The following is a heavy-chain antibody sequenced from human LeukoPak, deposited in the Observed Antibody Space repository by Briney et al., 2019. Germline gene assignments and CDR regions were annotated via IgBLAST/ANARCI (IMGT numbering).Heavy chain of an antibody. CDR1: GFTFSSYG. V-gene: IGHV3-7*04. CDR2: IKEDGSAK. Sequence: GRSLRLSCAASGFTFSSYGMHWVRQAPGRGLEWVADIKEDGSAKYYVDSVKGRFTISRDNAKNSLFLQMNSLRAEDTAVYYCVRDYYGSGDYWGQGTLVTVSS. D-gene: IGHD3-10*01. J-gene: IGHJ4*02. CDR3: VRDYYGSGDY.